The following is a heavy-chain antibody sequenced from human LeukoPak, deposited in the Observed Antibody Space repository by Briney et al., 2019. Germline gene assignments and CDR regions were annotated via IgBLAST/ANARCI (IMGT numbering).Heavy chain of an antibody. D-gene: IGHD5-24*01. Sequence: AETLSLTCTVSGGSISTYYWTWIRQPPGKGLEWIGYIYHSGSTNYNPSLKSRVTISVDTPKNQFSLKLTSVTAADAAVYYCARRMATNPKYCFGYWGQGTLVTVSS. J-gene: IGHJ4*02. CDR2: IYHSGST. V-gene: IGHV4-59*08. CDR1: GGSISTYY. CDR3: ARRMATNPKYCFGY.